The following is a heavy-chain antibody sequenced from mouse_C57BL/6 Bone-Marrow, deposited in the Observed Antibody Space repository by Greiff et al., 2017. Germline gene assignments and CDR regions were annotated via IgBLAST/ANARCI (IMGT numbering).Heavy chain of an antibody. CDR1: GYTFTSYW. V-gene: IGHV1-52*01. D-gene: IGHD3-3*01. J-gene: IGHJ3*01. Sequence: QVQLQQPGAELVRPGSSVKLSCKASGYTFTSYWMHWVKQRPIQGLEWIGNIDPSDSDTHYNQKFKDKATLTVDKSSSTAYMQRSSLTSEDSAVCYRARGGTFAYWGQGTLVTVSA. CDR3: ARGGTFAY. CDR2: IDPSDSDT.